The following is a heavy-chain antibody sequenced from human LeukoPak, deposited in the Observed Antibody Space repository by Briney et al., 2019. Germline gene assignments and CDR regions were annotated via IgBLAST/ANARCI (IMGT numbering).Heavy chain of an antibody. V-gene: IGHV3-23*01. Sequence: GGSLRLSCAASGFTFSGYTMSWVRQALGKGLEWVSAVSGNGEKTYYADSVKGRFTISRDNSKDTLYLQMNSLGAEDSALYYCARDFYDSSGYYYDYWGQGTLVTVSS. D-gene: IGHD3-22*01. CDR3: ARDFYDSSGYYYDY. J-gene: IGHJ4*02. CDR1: GFTFSGYT. CDR2: VSGNGEKT.